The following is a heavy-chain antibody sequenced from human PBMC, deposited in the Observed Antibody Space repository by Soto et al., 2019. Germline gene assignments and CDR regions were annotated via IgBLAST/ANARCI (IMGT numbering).Heavy chain of an antibody. J-gene: IGHJ4*02. CDR2: IKTDGSIT. CDR1: GFTFSSYW. CDR3: AKDMNSVPVY. D-gene: IGHD1-7*01. V-gene: IGHV3-74*01. Sequence: EVQLVESGGGLVQPGGSLRLSGAASGFTFSSYWMYWVREAPGKGLVWVSRIKTDGSITSYADSVKGRFTVSRDNARDMLYLQMNSLRAEDTAVYYCAKDMNSVPVYWGQGTLVTVSS.